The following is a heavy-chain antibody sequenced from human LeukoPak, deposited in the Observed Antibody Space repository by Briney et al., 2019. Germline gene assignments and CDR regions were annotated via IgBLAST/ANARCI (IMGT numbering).Heavy chain of an antibody. CDR3: ARGPRPNGYCSGGSCYSWAFDY. J-gene: IGHJ4*02. V-gene: IGHV1-8*01. CDR2: MNPNSGNT. Sequence: ASVKVSCKASGYTFTSYDINWVRQATGQGLEWMGWMNPNSGNTGYAQKFQGRVTITRNTSISTAYMELSGLRSEDTAVYYCARGPRPNGYCSGGSCYSWAFDYWGQGTLVTVSS. CDR1: GYTFTSYD. D-gene: IGHD2-15*01.